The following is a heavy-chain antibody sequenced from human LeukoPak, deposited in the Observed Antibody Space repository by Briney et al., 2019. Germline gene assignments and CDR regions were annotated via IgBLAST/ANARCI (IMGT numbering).Heavy chain of an antibody. CDR1: GGTLSSYA. V-gene: IGHV1-69*13. CDR2: IIPIFGTA. Sequence: SVKVSCKASGGTLSSYAISWVRQAPGQGLEWMGGIIPIFGTANYAQKFQGRVTITADESTSTAYMELSSLRSEDTAVYYCARLNYYDSSGYDDYWGQGTLVTVSS. CDR3: ARLNYYDSSGYDDY. D-gene: IGHD3-22*01. J-gene: IGHJ4*02.